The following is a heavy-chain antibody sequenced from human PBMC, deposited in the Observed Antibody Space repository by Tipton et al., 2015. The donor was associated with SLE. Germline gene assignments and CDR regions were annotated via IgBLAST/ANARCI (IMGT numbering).Heavy chain of an antibody. D-gene: IGHD6-13*01. CDR3: ARWGMGSSWGY. V-gene: IGHV4-34*01. CDR1: GGSFSGYY. CDR2: INHSGST. J-gene: IGHJ4*02. Sequence: TLSLNCAVYGGSFSGYYWSWIRQPPGKGLEWIGEINHSGSTNYNPSLKSRVTISVDTSKNQFSLKLSSVTAADTAVYYCARWGMGSSWGYWGQGTLVTVSS.